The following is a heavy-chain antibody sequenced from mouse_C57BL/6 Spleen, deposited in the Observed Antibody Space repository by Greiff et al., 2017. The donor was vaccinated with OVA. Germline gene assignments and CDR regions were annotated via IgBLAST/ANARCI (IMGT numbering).Heavy chain of an antibody. CDR1: GYTFTSYG. J-gene: IGHJ4*01. Sequence: VQLQQSGAELARPGASVKLSCKASGYTFTSYGISWVKQRTGQGLEWIGEIYPRSGNTYYNEKFKGKATLTADKSSSTAYMELRSLNSEDSAVYFCARERSTGVGEDAMDYWGQGTSVTVAS. CDR3: ARERSTGVGEDAMDY. CDR2: IYPRSGNT. V-gene: IGHV1-81*01. D-gene: IGHD1-1*01.